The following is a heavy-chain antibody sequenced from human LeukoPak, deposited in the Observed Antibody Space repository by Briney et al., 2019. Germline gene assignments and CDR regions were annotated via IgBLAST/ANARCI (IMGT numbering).Heavy chain of an antibody. CDR1: GYTFSSYA. J-gene: IGHJ6*02. V-gene: IGHV1-3*01. CDR2: INAGNGNT. D-gene: IGHD6-19*01. Sequence: GASVKVSCKASGYTFSSYAMHWERQAPGQRLEWMGWINAGNGNTKFSQKFQGRVTITRDTSASTAYMELSSLRSEDTAVYYCARDRVFGSGLPAYYYGMDVWGQGTTVTVSS. CDR3: ARDRVFGSGLPAYYYGMDV.